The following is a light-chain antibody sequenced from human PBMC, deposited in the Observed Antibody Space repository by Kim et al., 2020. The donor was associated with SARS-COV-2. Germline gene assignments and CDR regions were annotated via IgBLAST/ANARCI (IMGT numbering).Light chain of an antibody. V-gene: IGKV1-27*01. J-gene: IGKJ1*01. CDR3: QKYNSAPRT. CDR2: AAS. CDR1: QDISNY. Sequence: DIQMTQSPSSLSASVGDRVTITCRASQDISNYLAWYQQKPGKVPKPLIYAASALQSGVPSRFSGSGSGTDFTLTISCLQPEDVATYYCQKYNSAPRTFGQGTKVDIK.